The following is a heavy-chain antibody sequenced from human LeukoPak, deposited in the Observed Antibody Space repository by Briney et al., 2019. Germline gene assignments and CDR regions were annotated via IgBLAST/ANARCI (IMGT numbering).Heavy chain of an antibody. Sequence: GGPLRLSCTASGFTFGDYAMSWFRQAPGKGLEWVGFIRSNTYGGSAEYAASVKGRFTISRDDSKSIAYLQMNSLKTEDTAVYYCTKGDYHAYWGQGTLATVSS. V-gene: IGHV3-49*03. CDR3: TKGDYHAY. CDR1: GFTFGDYA. J-gene: IGHJ4*02. CDR2: IRSNTYGGSA.